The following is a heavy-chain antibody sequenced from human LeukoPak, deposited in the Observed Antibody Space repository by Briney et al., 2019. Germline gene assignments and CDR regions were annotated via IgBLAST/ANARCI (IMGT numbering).Heavy chain of an antibody. D-gene: IGHD4-17*01. Sequence: GGSLRLSCAASGFTFDDYAMHWVRQAPGRGLEWVSGISWNSGSIGYADSVKGRFTISRDNSKNTLYLQMNSLRAEDTAVYYCAKDYGSESFDYWGQGTLVTVSS. CDR1: GFTFDDYA. CDR2: ISWNSGSI. J-gene: IGHJ4*02. V-gene: IGHV3-9*01. CDR3: AKDYGSESFDY.